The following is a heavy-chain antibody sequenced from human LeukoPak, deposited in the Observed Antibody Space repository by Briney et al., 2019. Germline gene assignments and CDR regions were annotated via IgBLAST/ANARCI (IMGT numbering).Heavy chain of an antibody. CDR2: TYYRSKWDN. CDR3: AAAPTGKGAFDI. J-gene: IGHJ3*02. D-gene: IGHD3-10*01. CDR1: GDSVSSNSAA. V-gene: IGHV6-1*01. Sequence: SQALSLTCGISGDSVSSNSAAWHWIRQSPSRGLEWLGRTYYRSKWDNDYAVSVKSRITINPDTSKNQFSLDLNSVTPEDTAVYYCAAAPTGKGAFDIWGQGTMVTVSS.